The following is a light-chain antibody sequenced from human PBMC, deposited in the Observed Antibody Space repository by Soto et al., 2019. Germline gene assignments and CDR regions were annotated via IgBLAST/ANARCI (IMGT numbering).Light chain of an antibody. Sequence: EIVMTQSPATLSVSPGERATLSCRAGQNIHTNLAWYQQKPGQAPRLLFYGASTRAAGTPARFTGSGSGTDFTLTISSLQSEDFAVYYCQQYNTWRSISFGQGTRLEIK. V-gene: IGKV3-15*01. CDR2: GAS. J-gene: IGKJ5*01. CDR3: QQYNTWRSIS. CDR1: QNIHTN.